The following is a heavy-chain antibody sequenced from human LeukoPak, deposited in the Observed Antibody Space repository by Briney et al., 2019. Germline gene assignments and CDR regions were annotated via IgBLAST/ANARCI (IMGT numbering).Heavy chain of an antibody. Sequence: TGGSLRLSCAASGFTFSDYTMNWVRQAPGKGLEWVSSISSSGNYIYHADSVKGRFTISRDNAKNSLYLQMNSLRAEDTAVYYCARMPHYGDLNYSFDYWGQGTLVTVSS. CDR3: ARMPHYGDLNYSFDY. CDR2: ISSSGNYI. D-gene: IGHD4-17*01. J-gene: IGHJ4*02. V-gene: IGHV3-21*01. CDR1: GFTFSDYT.